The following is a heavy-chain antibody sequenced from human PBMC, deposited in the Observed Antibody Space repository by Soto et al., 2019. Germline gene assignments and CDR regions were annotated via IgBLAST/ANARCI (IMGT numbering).Heavy chain of an antibody. V-gene: IGHV4-30-4*01. Sequence: PSETLSLTCTVSGGSISSGDYYWSWIRQPPGKGLEWIGYIYYSGSTYYNPSLKSRVTISVDTSKNQFSLKLSSVTAADTAVYYCARDRLPRGGDRIAAASNWFDPWGQGTLVTVSS. CDR2: IYYSGST. CDR1: GGSISSGDYY. D-gene: IGHD6-13*01. CDR3: ARDRLPRGGDRIAAASNWFDP. J-gene: IGHJ5*02.